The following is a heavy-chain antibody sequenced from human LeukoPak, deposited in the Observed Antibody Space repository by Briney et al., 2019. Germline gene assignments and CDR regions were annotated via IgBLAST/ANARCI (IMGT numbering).Heavy chain of an antibody. CDR1: GFTFTSSA. CDR2: IVVGSGNT. CDR3: ATPRGIWGVSLDH. Sequence: ASVKVSCKASGFTFTSSAMQWVRQARGQRLEWIGWIVVGSGNTNYAQKFQERVTITRDMSTSTAYMELSSLRSEDTAVYYCATPRGIWGVSLDHWGQGTLVTVSS. J-gene: IGHJ4*02. D-gene: IGHD3-10*01. V-gene: IGHV1-58*02.